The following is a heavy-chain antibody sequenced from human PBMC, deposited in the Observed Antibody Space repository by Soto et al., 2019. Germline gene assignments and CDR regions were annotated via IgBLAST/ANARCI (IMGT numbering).Heavy chain of an antibody. CDR1: GYTFTGYY. J-gene: IGHJ6*02. D-gene: IGHD2-2*01. CDR3: ARGPQLAYYYYYGMDA. V-gene: IGHV1-2*04. CDR2: INPNSGGT. Sequence: ASVKVSCKASGYTFTGYYMHWVRQAPGQGLEWMGWINPNSGGTNYAQKFQGWVTMTRDTSISTAYMELSRLRSDDTAVYHCARGPQLAYYYYYGMDAWGQGTTVTVSS.